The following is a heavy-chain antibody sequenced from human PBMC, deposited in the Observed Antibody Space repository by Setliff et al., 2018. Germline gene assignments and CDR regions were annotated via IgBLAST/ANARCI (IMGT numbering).Heavy chain of an antibody. V-gene: IGHV4-4*02. J-gene: IGHJ4*02. CDR1: GGSISSSNW. CDR3: ARGRNIAARLLDS. CDR2: INHRGST. Sequence: PSETLSLTCTVSGGSISSSNWWTWVRQPPGKGLEWIGEINHRGSTNYNPSLKSRATISIDTSKDQFSLKLISMSAADTAVYFCARGRNIAARLLDSWGQGALVTVSS. D-gene: IGHD6-6*01.